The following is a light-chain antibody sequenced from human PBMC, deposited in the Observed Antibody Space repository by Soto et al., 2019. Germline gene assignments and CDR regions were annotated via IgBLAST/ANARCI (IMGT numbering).Light chain of an antibody. J-gene: IGKJ1*01. CDR3: QQYNSYSGT. V-gene: IGKV1-5*03. CDR2: KAS. CDR1: QSISSW. Sequence: DIQMTQSPSTLSASVGDRVTITCRASQSISSWLAWYQQKPGKAPKLLICKASSLESGVPSRFSARGSGTEFTLTISSLQPDDFATYYCQQYNSYSGTFGQGTKVEIK.